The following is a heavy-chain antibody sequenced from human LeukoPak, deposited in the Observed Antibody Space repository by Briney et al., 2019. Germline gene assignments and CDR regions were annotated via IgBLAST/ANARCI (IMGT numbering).Heavy chain of an antibody. CDR2: IYYSGST. CDR1: GGSISSSSYF. D-gene: IGHD6-19*01. CDR3: ANLAGREYYYYMDV. V-gene: IGHV4-39*01. J-gene: IGHJ6*03. Sequence: SEALSLTCTVSGGSISSSSYFWRWIRQPPGKGLEWIVCIYYSGSTYYNPSLKSRVTISVDTSKNQFSLKLSSVTAADTAVYYCANLAGREYYYYMDVWGKGTTVTVSS.